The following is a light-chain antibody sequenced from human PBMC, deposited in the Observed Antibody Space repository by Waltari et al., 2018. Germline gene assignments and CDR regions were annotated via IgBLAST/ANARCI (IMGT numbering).Light chain of an antibody. Sequence: QSALTQPPSASGTPGQTVTIFCSGGNSNNGSNVVNWYQQVPGTAPKLLIYSNTYRPSGVPDRFSGSKSGTSASLAISGIQSDDEGDYYCATWDDRLTGVVFGGGTQVTVL. J-gene: IGLJ2*01. CDR1: NSNNGSNV. V-gene: IGLV1-44*01. CDR3: ATWDDRLTGVV. CDR2: SNT.